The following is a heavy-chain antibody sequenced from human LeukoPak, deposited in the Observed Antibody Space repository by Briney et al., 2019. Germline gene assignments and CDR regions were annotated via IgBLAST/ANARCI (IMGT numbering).Heavy chain of an antibody. Sequence: ASVKVSCKASGYTFTSYGISWVRQAPGQGLEWMGWINPNSGGTYYAQKFQGRVTMTSDTSISTVYMELNSLRSDDTAVYYCARQYSYFPVRNTLDYWGQGTLVIVSS. CDR3: ARQYSYFPVRNTLDY. CDR2: INPNSGGT. J-gene: IGHJ4*02. D-gene: IGHD2/OR15-2a*01. V-gene: IGHV1-2*02. CDR1: GYTFTSYG.